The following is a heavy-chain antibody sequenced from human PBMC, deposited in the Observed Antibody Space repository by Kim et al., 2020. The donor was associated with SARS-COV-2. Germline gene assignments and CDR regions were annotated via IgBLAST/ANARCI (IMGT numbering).Heavy chain of an antibody. J-gene: IGHJ5*02. V-gene: IGHV1-2*06. Sequence: ASVKVSCKASGYTFTGYYMHWVRQAPGQGLEWMGRINPNSGGTNYAQKFQGRVTMTRDTSISTAYMELSRLRSDDTAVYYCARGIEDCSGGSCYYLNWFDPWGQGTLVTVSS. CDR3: ARGIEDCSGGSCYYLNWFDP. CDR1: GYTFTGYY. CDR2: INPNSGGT. D-gene: IGHD2-15*01.